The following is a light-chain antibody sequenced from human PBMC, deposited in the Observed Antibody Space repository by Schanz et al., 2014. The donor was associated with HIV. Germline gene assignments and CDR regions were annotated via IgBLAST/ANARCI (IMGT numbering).Light chain of an antibody. CDR2: AAS. J-gene: IGKJ4*01. Sequence: EIVLTQSPGTLSVSPGERATLSCRASQTVTNNFFAWYQQKPGQSPRLLIYAASTRATGIPDRFSGSGSGTDFSLTISRLEPEDFAVYYCQQYGSFLSFGGGTKVEIK. CDR1: QTVTNNF. V-gene: IGKV3-20*01. CDR3: QQYGSFLS.